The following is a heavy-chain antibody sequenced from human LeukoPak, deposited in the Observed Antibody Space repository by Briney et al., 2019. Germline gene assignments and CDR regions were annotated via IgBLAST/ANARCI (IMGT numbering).Heavy chain of an antibody. CDR3: ARDFQYCSSTSCYMAFDP. Sequence: GASVKVSCKASGYTFTGYYMHWVRQAPGQGLEWMGWINPNSGGTNYAQKFQGRVNMTRDTSISTAYMELSRLRSDDTAVYYCARDFQYCSSTSCYMAFDPWGQGTLVTVSS. J-gene: IGHJ5*02. V-gene: IGHV1-2*02. CDR2: INPNSGGT. CDR1: GYTFTGYY. D-gene: IGHD2-2*02.